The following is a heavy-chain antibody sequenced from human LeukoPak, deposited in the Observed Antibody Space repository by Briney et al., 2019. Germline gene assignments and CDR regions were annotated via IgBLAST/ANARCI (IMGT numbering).Heavy chain of an antibody. J-gene: IGHJ4*02. V-gene: IGHV4-4*02. D-gene: IGHD3-22*01. Sequence: SGTLSLTCAVSGGSISSSNWWSWVRQPPGKGLEWIGEIYHSGSTNYNPSLKSRVTISVDTSKNQFSLKLSSVTAADTAVYYCATLGFSSGYYYYFDHWGQGTLVTVSS. CDR1: GGSISSSNW. CDR3: ATLGFSSGYYYYFDH. CDR2: IYHSGST.